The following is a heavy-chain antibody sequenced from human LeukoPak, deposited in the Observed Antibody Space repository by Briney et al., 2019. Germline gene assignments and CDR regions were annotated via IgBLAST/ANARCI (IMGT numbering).Heavy chain of an antibody. Sequence: ASVKVSCKASGYTFTSYGISWVRQAPGQGLEWMGWISAYNGNTNYAQKLQGRVTMTTDTSTSTAYMELRSLRSDDTAVYYCARVVLARDYYDSSGPHAVDAFDIWGQGTMVTVSS. D-gene: IGHD3-22*01. J-gene: IGHJ3*02. CDR1: GYTFTSYG. CDR2: ISAYNGNT. CDR3: ARVVLARDYYDSSGPHAVDAFDI. V-gene: IGHV1-18*01.